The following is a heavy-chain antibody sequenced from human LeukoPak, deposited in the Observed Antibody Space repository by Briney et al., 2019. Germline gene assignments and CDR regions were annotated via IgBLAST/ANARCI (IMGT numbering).Heavy chain of an antibody. CDR2: INSDGGGT. D-gene: IGHD1-26*01. CDR3: ARGTTSGSFDY. Sequence: GGSLRLSCAASGFMFSRYWMHWVRQAPGKGLVLVSRINSDGGGTRYVDSVKGRFTISRDNAKNTLYLQMNSLRAEDTALYYCARGTTSGSFDYWGQGTLVTVSS. V-gene: IGHV3-74*01. J-gene: IGHJ4*02. CDR1: GFMFSRYW.